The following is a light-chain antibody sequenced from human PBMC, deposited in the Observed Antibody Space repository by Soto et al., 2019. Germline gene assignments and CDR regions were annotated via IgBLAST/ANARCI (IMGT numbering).Light chain of an antibody. V-gene: IGLV1-51*01. Sequence: QSVLTQSPSVSAAPGQKVTISSSGTSSNIGNNYVSWYQQFPDTAPKLLIYDNIKRPSGIPDRFSGSKSGTSATLVITGLQTGDEADYYCGTWDGSRNWVFGGGTKVTVL. J-gene: IGLJ3*02. CDR3: GTWDGSRNWV. CDR2: DNI. CDR1: SSNIGNNY.